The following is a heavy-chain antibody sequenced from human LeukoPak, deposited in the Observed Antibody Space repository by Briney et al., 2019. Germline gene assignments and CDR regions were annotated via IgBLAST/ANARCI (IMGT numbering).Heavy chain of an antibody. V-gene: IGHV4-39*02. Sequence: KTSETLSLTCTVSGGSINSNIYWGWARQPPGKGLEWIGLGSLSYTGSTYYSPSLKSRITISVDMAKSQFSLKLSSVTAADTAVYYCARESRYYGSGTSNAGWGQGTLVTVSS. CDR1: GGSINSNIY. D-gene: IGHD3-10*01. CDR3: ARESRYYGSGTSNAG. CDR2: LSYTGST. J-gene: IGHJ4*02.